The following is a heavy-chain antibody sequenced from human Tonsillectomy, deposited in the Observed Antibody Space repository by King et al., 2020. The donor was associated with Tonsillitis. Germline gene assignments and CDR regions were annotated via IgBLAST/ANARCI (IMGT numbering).Heavy chain of an antibody. J-gene: IGHJ4*02. Sequence: QLVQSGAEVKKPASSVKVSCKASGGTFSSYAFSWVRQAPGQGLEWMGGIIPIFGTANYAQNFQGRVTITADESTSTAYMELSSLRSEDTAVYYCAGVGFLEWGDYFDYGGQGTLVTVSS. D-gene: IGHD3-3*01. V-gene: IGHV1-69*01. CDR1: GGTFSSYA. CDR2: IIPIFGTA. CDR3: AGVGFLEWGDYFDY.